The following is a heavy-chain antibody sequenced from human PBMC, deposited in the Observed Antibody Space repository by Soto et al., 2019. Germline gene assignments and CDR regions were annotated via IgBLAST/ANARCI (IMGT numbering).Heavy chain of an antibody. CDR3: ARGVSAGVNY. CDR1: GYSFTSLD. J-gene: IGHJ4*02. D-gene: IGHD3-10*01. CDR2: MEPSTGRT. Sequence: ASVKVSCKASGYSFTSLDINWVRQTAGQGLEWMGWMEPSTGRTGYAQKFQGRVTMTRDTSINTAYMELTTLTSDDTAFYYCARGVSAGVNYWGQGTLVTVSS. V-gene: IGHV1-8*01.